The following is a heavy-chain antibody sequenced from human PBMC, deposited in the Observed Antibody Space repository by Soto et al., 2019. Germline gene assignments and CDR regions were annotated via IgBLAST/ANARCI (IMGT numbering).Heavy chain of an antibody. D-gene: IGHD5-12*01. V-gene: IGHV2-5*02. J-gene: IGHJ6*02. Sequence: QITLREAGPTLMQPTQPLPVTCTFSGFSLSTIGVGVAWIRQPPGKALEWLALIYWDDDKRYSPSLKSSRTITKDTTKNQVVLTKTNMDPVDTATYYCAHKSPDYFIGMDVWGQGTTVTGSS. CDR2: IYWDDDK. CDR3: AHKSPDYFIGMDV. CDR1: GFSLSTIGVG.